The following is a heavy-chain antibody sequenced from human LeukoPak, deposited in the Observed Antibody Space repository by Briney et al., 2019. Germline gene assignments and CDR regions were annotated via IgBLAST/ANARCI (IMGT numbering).Heavy chain of an antibody. CDR1: GFTFSTYS. CDR2: ISGSGGST. V-gene: IGHV3-23*01. CDR3: AKQQWLAE. D-gene: IGHD6-19*01. J-gene: IGHJ4*02. Sequence: GGSLRLPCAASGFTFSTYSMNWVRQAPGKGLEWVSAISGSGGSTYYADSVKGRFTISRDNSKNTLYLQMNSLRAEDTAVYYCAKQQWLAEWGQGTLVTVSS.